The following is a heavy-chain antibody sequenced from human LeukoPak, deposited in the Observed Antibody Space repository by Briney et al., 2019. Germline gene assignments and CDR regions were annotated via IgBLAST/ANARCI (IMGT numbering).Heavy chain of an antibody. D-gene: IGHD6-13*01. CDR1: GFIFDDYA. J-gene: IGHJ6*03. CDR3: AKSRSSWYSNFDYYMDV. V-gene: IGHV3-43D*03. Sequence: GGSLRLSCAASGFIFDDYAMHWVRQAPGKGLEWVSFISWDGGSTYYADSVKGRFTISRDNSKNSLYLQMNSLRAEDTALYYCAKSRSSWYSNFDYYMDVWGKGTTVTVSS. CDR2: ISWDGGST.